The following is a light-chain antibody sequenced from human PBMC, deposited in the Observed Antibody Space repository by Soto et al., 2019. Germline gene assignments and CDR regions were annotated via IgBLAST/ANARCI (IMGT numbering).Light chain of an antibody. Sequence: QSVLAQPPSASGSPGQSVTISSTGTSSDVGAYKFVSWYQQNPGKAPKLIIYDVTKRPTGVPDRFSGSKSGNTASLTVSGLQAEDEADYYCSSYAGTSNYVFGSGTKVTVL. CDR2: DVT. J-gene: IGLJ1*01. V-gene: IGLV2-8*01. CDR3: SSYAGTSNYV. CDR1: SSDVGAYKF.